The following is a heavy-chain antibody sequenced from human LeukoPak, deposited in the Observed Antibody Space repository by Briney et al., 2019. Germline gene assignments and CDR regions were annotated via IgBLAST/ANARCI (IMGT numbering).Heavy chain of an antibody. D-gene: IGHD6-13*01. Sequence: GGSLRLSCVTSGFTFFTHPMNWVRQAPGKGLEWVAFIRFDGRNKYYADSVKGRFTISRDNSKDTLYLQMNSLRAEDTALYYCARGGPAAAGIGGYYYYYYGMDVWGQGTTVTVSS. CDR1: GFTFFTHP. CDR2: IRFDGRNK. V-gene: IGHV3-30*02. CDR3: ARGGPAAAGIGGYYYYYYGMDV. J-gene: IGHJ6*02.